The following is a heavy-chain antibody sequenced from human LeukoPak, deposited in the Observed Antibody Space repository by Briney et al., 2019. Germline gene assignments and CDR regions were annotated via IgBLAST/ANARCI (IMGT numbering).Heavy chain of an antibody. V-gene: IGHV4-30-4*08. D-gene: IGHD6-19*01. CDR3: ARDGRWLVHGTPSEEVYNWFDP. CDR1: GGSISSGDYY. J-gene: IGHJ5*02. Sequence: SETLSLTCTVSGGSISSGDYYWSWIRQPPGKGLEWIGYIYYSGSTYYNPSLKSRVTISVDTSKNQFSLKLSSVTAADTAVYYCARDGRWLVHGTPSEEVYNWFDPWGQGTLVTVSS. CDR2: IYYSGST.